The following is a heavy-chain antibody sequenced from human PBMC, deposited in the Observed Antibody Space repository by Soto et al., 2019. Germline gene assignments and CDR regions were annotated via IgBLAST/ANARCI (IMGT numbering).Heavy chain of an antibody. D-gene: IGHD3-22*01. CDR1: GFTFSGHG. CDR3: AKETYYYDSSSYSWPRDFDY. V-gene: IGHV3-30*18. Sequence: PGGSLRLSCAASGFTFSGHGMHWVRQAPGKGLEWVAVISFDGSNKYYADSVKGRFTISRDNSKNTLYLQMHSLRAEDTAVYYCAKETYYYDSSSYSWPRDFDYWGQGTLVTAPQ. CDR2: ISFDGSNK. J-gene: IGHJ4*02.